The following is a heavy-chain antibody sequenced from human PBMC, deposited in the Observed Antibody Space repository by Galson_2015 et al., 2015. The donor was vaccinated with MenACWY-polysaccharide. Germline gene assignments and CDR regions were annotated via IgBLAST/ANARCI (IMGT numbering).Heavy chain of an antibody. V-gene: IGHV3-23*01. Sequence: SLRLSCAASGFSITSYAVNWVRQAPGKGLEWVAVISGSGTDIRYADSVKGRFTLSRDTSKSALYLQMNSLRAEDTAKYYCAKASQWGAAAVGSFDHWGQETLVTVSS. CDR2: ISGSGTDI. CDR3: AKASQWGAAAVGSFDH. D-gene: IGHD6-13*01. J-gene: IGHJ4*02. CDR1: GFSITSYA.